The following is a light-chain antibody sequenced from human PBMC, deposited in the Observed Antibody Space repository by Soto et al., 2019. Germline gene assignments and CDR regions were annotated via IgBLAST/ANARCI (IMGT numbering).Light chain of an antibody. CDR3: QKYDTGPRVFT. CDR2: AAS. J-gene: IGKJ3*01. Sequence: DIQMTQSPSSLSASVGDRVTITCRASRDIGNYLAWYQQKPGKVPKLLIHAASTLQSGVPSRFSGSGSGTDFTLTITSLQPEDVATYYCQKYDTGPRVFTFGPGTKVDVK. V-gene: IGKV1-27*01. CDR1: RDIGNY.